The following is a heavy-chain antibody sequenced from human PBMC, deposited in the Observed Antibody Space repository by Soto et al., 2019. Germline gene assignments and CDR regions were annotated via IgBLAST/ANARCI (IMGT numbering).Heavy chain of an antibody. CDR1: GFTFSSST. D-gene: IGHD3-10*01. V-gene: IGHV3-21*06. CDR3: ARDIGEMSAV. J-gene: IGHJ4*02. Sequence: PGGSLRLSCTGSGFTFSSSTMTWVRQGPGKWLEWVSSISSSSSYIYFADSLKGRFTISRDNAKNSLYLQMNSLRAEDTAVYYCARDIGEMSAVWGQGXQVTVYS. CDR2: ISSSSSYI.